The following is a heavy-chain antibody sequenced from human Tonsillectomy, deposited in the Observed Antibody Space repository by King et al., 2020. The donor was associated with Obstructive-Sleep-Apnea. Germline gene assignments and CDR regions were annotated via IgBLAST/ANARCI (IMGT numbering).Heavy chain of an antibody. CDR3: ARDPPRISVAGTEYHYYYGMDV. J-gene: IGHJ6*02. CDR1: GYSFTSYG. CDR2: ISAQNGNT. Sequence: QLVQSGAEVKKPRASVKVSCTASGYSFTSYGMSWVRQAPGQGLDWMGWISAQNGNTNYAQKLQGRVTMTTDTSTNTAYMELRSLTSDDTAVYYCARDPPRISVAGTEYHYYYGMDVWVQGTTVTVSS. D-gene: IGHD6-19*01. V-gene: IGHV1-18*01.